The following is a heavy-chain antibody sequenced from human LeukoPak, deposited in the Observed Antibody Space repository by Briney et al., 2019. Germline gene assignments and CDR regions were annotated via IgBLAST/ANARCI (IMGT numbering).Heavy chain of an antibody. CDR3: ARDKIVGATHFDY. CDR2: IKEDGSEK. D-gene: IGHD1-26*01. Sequence: GGSLRLSCAASGFTFSSYWMSWVRQAPGKGLEWVANIKEDGSEKYYVDSVKGRFTISRDNAKNSLYLQMNSLRAEDTAVYYCARDKIVGATHFDYWGQGALVTVSS. V-gene: IGHV3-7*01. CDR1: GFTFSSYW. J-gene: IGHJ4*02.